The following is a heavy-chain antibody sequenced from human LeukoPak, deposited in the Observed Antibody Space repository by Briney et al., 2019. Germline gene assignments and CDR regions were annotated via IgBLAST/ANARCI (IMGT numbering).Heavy chain of an antibody. J-gene: IGHJ4*02. CDR3: ARDRYGDYDFDY. Sequence: GGSLRLSCAASGFTFSSYSMNWVRQAPGKGLEWLSYISSSSRTIYYADSVKGRFTVSRDNANNSLYLQMNSLRAEDTAVYYCARDRYGDYDFDYWGQGTLVTVSS. CDR2: ISSSSRTI. D-gene: IGHD4-17*01. V-gene: IGHV3-48*01. CDR1: GFTFSSYS.